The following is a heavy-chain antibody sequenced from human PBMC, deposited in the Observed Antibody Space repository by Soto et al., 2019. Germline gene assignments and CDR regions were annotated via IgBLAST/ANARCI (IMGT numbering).Heavy chain of an antibody. V-gene: IGHV3-30*18. J-gene: IGHJ4*02. Sequence: GGSLRLSCAASGFTFSSYGMHWVRQAPGKGLEWVAVISYDGSNKYYADSVKGRFTISRDNSKNTLYLQMNSLRAEDTAVYYCAKDHPIAVAGSPHYWGQGTLVTVSS. CDR3: AKDHPIAVAGSPHY. D-gene: IGHD6-19*01. CDR1: GFTFSSYG. CDR2: ISYDGSNK.